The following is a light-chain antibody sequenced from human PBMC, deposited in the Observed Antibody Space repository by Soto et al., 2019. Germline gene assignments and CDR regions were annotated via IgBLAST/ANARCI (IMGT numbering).Light chain of an antibody. CDR3: QQYYSTPPT. CDR2: WAS. Sequence: DIVMTQSPDSLAVSLGERATINCKSSQSVSYSSNNKNYLAWYQQKPGQPPKLLIYWASIRESGVPDRFSGSGSGTDFTLTISSLQAEDVAVYYCQQYYSTPPTFGPGTKVDIK. J-gene: IGKJ3*01. CDR1: QSVSYSSNNKNY. V-gene: IGKV4-1*01.